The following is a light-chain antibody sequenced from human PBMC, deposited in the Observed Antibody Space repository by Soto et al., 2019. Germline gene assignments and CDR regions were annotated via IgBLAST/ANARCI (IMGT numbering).Light chain of an antibody. Sequence: IQLTQSPSSLSASVGDRVTITCRAGQGISSSLAWYQQKPGKAPNLLISAASTLQTGVPSRFNGSGSGTDFALTISSLQPEDFATYYCQQIDSYPRTFGQGTKVEIK. CDR2: AAS. CDR1: QGISSS. V-gene: IGKV1-9*01. CDR3: QQIDSYPRT. J-gene: IGKJ1*01.